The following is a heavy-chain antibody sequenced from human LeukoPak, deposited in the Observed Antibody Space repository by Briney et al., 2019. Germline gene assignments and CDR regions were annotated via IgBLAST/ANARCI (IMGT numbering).Heavy chain of an antibody. CDR1: GYSFINYW. V-gene: IGHV5-51*01. CDR3: ARHFSAGDSMFFDS. Sequence: GESLKVSCKGSGYSFINYWIGWVRQMPGKGLECMGIIYPGDSNARYSPSFQGQVTISADNSISTAYLQWSSLKASDTAIYFCARHFSAGDSMFFDSWGQGTLVTVSS. CDR2: IYPGDSNA. D-gene: IGHD3-10*02. J-gene: IGHJ4*02.